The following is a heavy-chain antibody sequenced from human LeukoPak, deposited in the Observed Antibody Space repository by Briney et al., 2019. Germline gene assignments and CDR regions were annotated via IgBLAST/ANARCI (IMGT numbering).Heavy chain of an antibody. V-gene: IGHV1-18*01. D-gene: IGHD1-14*01. Sequence: ASVKVSCKASGYTFSNFVITWVRQAPGQALEWMGWISVYNGNAIYAQNLQGRVTMTTDTSTSTGYLELSSLKSDDTAIYYCARSGPQDWALDHWGRGTLVTVSP. CDR3: ARSGPQDWALDH. CDR1: GYTFSNFV. CDR2: ISVYNGNA. J-gene: IGHJ4*02.